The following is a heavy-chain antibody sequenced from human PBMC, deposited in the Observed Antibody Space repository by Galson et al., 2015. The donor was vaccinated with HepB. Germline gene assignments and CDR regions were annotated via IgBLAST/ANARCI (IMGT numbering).Heavy chain of an antibody. CDR3: ARDFRVYPKSNSNWFDP. CDR1: GYTFTSYG. Sequence: QSGAEVKKPGATVKVSCKASGYTFTSYGISWVRQAPGQGLEWMGWISAYNGNTNYAQKLQGRVTMTTDTSTSTAYMELRSLRSDDTAVYYCARDFRVYPKSNSNWFDPWGQGTLVTVSS. J-gene: IGHJ5*02. V-gene: IGHV1-18*04. CDR2: ISAYNGNT. D-gene: IGHD2-8*01.